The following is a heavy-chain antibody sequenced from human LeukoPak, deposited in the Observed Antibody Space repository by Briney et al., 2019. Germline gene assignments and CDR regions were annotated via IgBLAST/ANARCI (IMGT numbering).Heavy chain of an antibody. CDR3: AKSKTDADYDSSGYEYYFDY. V-gene: IGHV3-30-3*02. CDR2: ISYDGSNK. J-gene: IGHJ4*02. CDR1: GFTFSSYA. Sequence: GGSLRLSCAASGFTFSSYAMHWVRQAPGKGLEWVAVISYDGSNKYYADSVKGRFTISRDNSKNTLYLQMNSLRAEDTAVYYCAKSKTDADYDSSGYEYYFDYWGQGTLVTVSS. D-gene: IGHD3-22*01.